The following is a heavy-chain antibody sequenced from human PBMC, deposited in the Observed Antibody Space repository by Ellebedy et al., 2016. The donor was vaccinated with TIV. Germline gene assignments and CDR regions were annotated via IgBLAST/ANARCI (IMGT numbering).Heavy chain of an antibody. J-gene: IGHJ5*02. D-gene: IGHD3-3*01. CDR3: ARYFVYYDFWSGPRGANWFNP. Sequence: ESLKISXAASGFTFSSYSMNWVRQAPGKGLEWIGYIYYSGSTNYNPSLKSRVTISVDTSKNQFSLKLSSVTAADTAVYYCARYFVYYDFWSGPRGANWFNPWGQGTLVTVSS. V-gene: IGHV4-59*01. CDR2: IYYSGST. CDR1: GFTFSSYS.